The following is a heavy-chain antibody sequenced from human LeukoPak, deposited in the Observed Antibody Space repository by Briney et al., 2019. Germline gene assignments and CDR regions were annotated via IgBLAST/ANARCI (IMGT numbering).Heavy chain of an antibody. CDR2: IYYSGST. CDR3: VRPGYYDSSGYYYDWYFDL. CDR1: GGSISSYD. J-gene: IGHJ2*01. D-gene: IGHD3-22*01. V-gene: IGHV4-59*08. Sequence: PSETLSLTCTVPGGSISSYDWSWIRQPPGKGLEWIGYIYYSGSTNYNPSLKSRVTISVDTSKNLSSVTAADTAVYYCVRPGYYDSSGYYYDWYFDLWGRGTLVTVSS.